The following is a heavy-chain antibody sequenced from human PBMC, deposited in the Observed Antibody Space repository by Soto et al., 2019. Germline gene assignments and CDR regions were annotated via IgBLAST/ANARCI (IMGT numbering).Heavy chain of an antibody. Sequence: EVQLVESGGGLVKPGGSPRLSCAASGFSFSNAWMNWVRQAPGKGLEWVGRIKSTADGGATDYAAPVKGRFTISRDDSENMLYLQMTSLKTDDTAVYYCSTDRRSGSAAIDYWGQGTLVTVSS. J-gene: IGHJ4*02. CDR3: STDRRSGSAAIDY. CDR2: IKSTADGGAT. V-gene: IGHV3-15*07. CDR1: GFSFSNAW. D-gene: IGHD3-3*01.